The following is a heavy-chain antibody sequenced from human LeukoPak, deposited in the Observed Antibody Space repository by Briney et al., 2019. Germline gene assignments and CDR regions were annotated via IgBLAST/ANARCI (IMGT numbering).Heavy chain of an antibody. J-gene: IGHJ6*02. CDR2: IYHSGNT. CDR3: ARVGGTNYYYYGMDV. V-gene: IGHV4-30-2*01. Sequence: SETLSLTCTVSGVSVSSVDYSWSWIRRPPGKGLEWIGYIYHSGNTYYNPSLKSRVTMSVDRSKNQFSLRLSSVTAADTAVYYCARVGGTNYYYYGMDVWGQGTTVTVSS. D-gene: IGHD1-26*01. CDR1: GVSVSSVDYS.